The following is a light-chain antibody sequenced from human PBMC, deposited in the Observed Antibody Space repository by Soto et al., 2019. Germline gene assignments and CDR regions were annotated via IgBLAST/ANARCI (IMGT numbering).Light chain of an antibody. CDR2: EVS. V-gene: IGLV2-14*01. CDR3: TSYTSSSTLYV. CDR1: SSDVGGYKY. Sequence: QSVLTQPASVSGSPGQSITISCTGTSSDVGGYKYVSWYQQHPGKAPKLMLYEVSNRPSGVSNRYSGSKSGNTAALTISGPQAEDEADYYCTSYTSSSTLYVFGTGTKVTVL. J-gene: IGLJ1*01.